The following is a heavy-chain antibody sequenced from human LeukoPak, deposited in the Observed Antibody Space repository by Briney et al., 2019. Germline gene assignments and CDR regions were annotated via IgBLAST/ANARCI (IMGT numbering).Heavy chain of an antibody. CDR2: IYPGDSDT. CDR1: GYSFTSYW. Sequence: GESLKISCKGSGYSFTSYWIGWVRQMPGKGLEWMGIIYPGDSDTRYSPSFQGQVTISADKSISTAYLQWSSLKASDTAMYCCARQLERRFDAFDIWGQGTMVTVSS. D-gene: IGHD1-1*01. CDR3: ARQLERRFDAFDI. V-gene: IGHV5-51*01. J-gene: IGHJ3*02.